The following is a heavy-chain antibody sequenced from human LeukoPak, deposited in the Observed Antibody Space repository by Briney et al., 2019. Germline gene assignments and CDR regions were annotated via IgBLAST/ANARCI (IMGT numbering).Heavy chain of an antibody. CDR1: GESFRGYY. CDR2: INHSGST. Sequence: SETLSLTCAVYGESFRGYYWSWVRQPPGKGLEWIGEINHSGSTNYKPSLKSRDTMSVDTSKNQFSLKLSSVTAADTALYYCARDRGYSYAFGYWGQGTLVTVSS. D-gene: IGHD5-18*01. CDR3: ARDRGYSYAFGY. V-gene: IGHV4-34*01. J-gene: IGHJ4*02.